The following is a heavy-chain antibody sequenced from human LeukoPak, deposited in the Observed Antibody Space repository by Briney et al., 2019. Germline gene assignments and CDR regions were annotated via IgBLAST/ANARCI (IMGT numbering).Heavy chain of an antibody. V-gene: IGHV3-30*18. D-gene: IGHD2-2*01. CDR1: GFTFSSYS. Sequence: PGRSLRLTCAASGFTFSSYSMHWVRQAPGKGLEWVAVISYDGSNKYYADSVKGRFTISRDNSKNTLYLQMNSLRAEDTAVYYCAKEDCSSTSCYAGYFDYWGQGTLVTVSS. CDR2: ISYDGSNK. J-gene: IGHJ4*02. CDR3: AKEDCSSTSCYAGYFDY.